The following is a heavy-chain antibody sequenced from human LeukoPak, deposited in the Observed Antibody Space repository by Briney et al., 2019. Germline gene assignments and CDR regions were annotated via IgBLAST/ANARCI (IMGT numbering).Heavy chain of an antibody. V-gene: IGHV1-18*01. J-gene: IGHJ5*01. CDR2: IGTYGGDT. Sequence: ASVNVSCKATSRISWVRQAPGQGLEWMGWIGTYGGDTYYAQKFQGRITVTTDTSTSTVYMELRNLRYDDTGVYYCARDLWNFYDDSGYNRDFDSWGQGTLVTVSS. CDR1: TSR. CDR3: ARDLWNFYDDSGYNRDFDS. D-gene: IGHD3-22*01.